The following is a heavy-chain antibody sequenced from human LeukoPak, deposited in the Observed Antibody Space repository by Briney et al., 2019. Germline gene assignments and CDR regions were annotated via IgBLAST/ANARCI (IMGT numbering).Heavy chain of an antibody. J-gene: IGHJ4*02. CDR1: GSTFSSYA. CDR2: ISGSGGST. CDR3: AKGFRGVAARPQLFDY. Sequence: GGSLRLSCAASGSTFSSYAMSWVRQAPGKGLEWVSAISGSGGSTYYADSVKGRFTISRDNSKNTLYLQMNSLRAEDTAVYYCAKGFRGVAARPQLFDYWGQGTLVTVSS. D-gene: IGHD6-6*01. V-gene: IGHV3-23*01.